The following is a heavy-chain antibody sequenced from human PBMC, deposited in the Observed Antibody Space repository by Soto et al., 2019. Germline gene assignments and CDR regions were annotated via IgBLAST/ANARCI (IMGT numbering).Heavy chain of an antibody. CDR2: IIPIFGTA. J-gene: IGHJ6*02. CDR3: ASYSSSWSYYYYGMDV. Sequence: SVKVSCKASGGTFSSYAISWVRQAPGQGLEWMGGIIPIFGTANYAQKFQGRVTSTADKSTSTAYMELSSLRSEDTAVYYCASYSSSWSYYYYGMDVWGQGTTVTVSS. V-gene: IGHV1-69*06. CDR1: GGTFSSYA. D-gene: IGHD6-13*01.